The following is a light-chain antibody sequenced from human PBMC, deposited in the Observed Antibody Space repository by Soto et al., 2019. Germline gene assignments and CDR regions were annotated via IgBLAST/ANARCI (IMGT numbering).Light chain of an antibody. CDR3: AAWDDSLNGPNYV. Sequence: QSVLTQPPSASGTPGQRVTISCSGSSSNIGSNTVNWYQQLPGTAPKLLIYSNNQRPSGVPDRFSGSKSGTSAYLAISGLQSEDEADYYCAAWDDSLNGPNYVFGTGTKVTVL. CDR1: SSNIGSNT. CDR2: SNN. V-gene: IGLV1-44*01. J-gene: IGLJ1*01.